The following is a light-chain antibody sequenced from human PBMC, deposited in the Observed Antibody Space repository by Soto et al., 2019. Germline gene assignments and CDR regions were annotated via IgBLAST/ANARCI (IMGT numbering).Light chain of an antibody. CDR1: QSVSSY. Sequence: EIVMTQSPATLSLSPGERSTLSCSSSQSVSSYLAWYQQKPGQAPRLLIYDASNRATGIPARFSGSGSGTDFTLTISSLEPEDFAVYYCQQRSNWPPVTFGGGAKVDI. CDR2: DAS. J-gene: IGKJ4*01. V-gene: IGKV3-11*01. CDR3: QQRSNWPPVT.